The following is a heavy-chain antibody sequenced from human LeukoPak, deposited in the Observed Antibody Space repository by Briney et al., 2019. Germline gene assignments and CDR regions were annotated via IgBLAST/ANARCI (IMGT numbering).Heavy chain of an antibody. J-gene: IGHJ4*02. CDR3: ARAVNIYDSSGYSHNFDY. Sequence: GGSLRLSCAASGFTFSSYGMHWVRQAPGKGLEWVAVISYDGSNKYYADSVKGRFTISRDNSKNTLYLQMNSLRAEDTAVYYCARAVNIYDSSGYSHNFDYWGQGTLVTVSS. CDR2: ISYDGSNK. D-gene: IGHD3-22*01. CDR1: GFTFSSYG. V-gene: IGHV3-30*03.